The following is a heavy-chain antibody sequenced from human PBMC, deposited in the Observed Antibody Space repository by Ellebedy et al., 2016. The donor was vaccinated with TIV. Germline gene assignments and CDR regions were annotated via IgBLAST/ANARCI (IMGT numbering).Heavy chain of an antibody. D-gene: IGHD5-24*01. CDR3: ATVDHY. CDR2: IESDGSGT. CDR1: GITVSAYW. J-gene: IGHJ4*02. V-gene: IGHV3-74*01. Sequence: PGGSLRLSCAASGITVSAYWIHWVRQAPGKGLEWVSRIESDGSGTSYADSVKGRFTISRDNAKNTVYLQMNSLRAEDTAVYYCATVDHYWGPGTLVTVSS.